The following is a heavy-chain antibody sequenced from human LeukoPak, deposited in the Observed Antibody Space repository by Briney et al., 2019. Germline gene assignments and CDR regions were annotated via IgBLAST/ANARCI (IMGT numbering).Heavy chain of an antibody. Sequence: GSSVKVSCKASGGTFSRYAISWVRQAPGQGLEWMGGIIPIFGTANYAQKFQGRVTITTDEPTSTAYMELSSLRSEDTAVYYCASTLGYCSSTSCYGVGYYYYYMDVWGKGTTVTVSS. J-gene: IGHJ6*03. V-gene: IGHV1-69*05. CDR2: IIPIFGTA. CDR3: ASTLGYCSSTSCYGVGYYYYYMDV. D-gene: IGHD2-2*01. CDR1: GGTFSRYA.